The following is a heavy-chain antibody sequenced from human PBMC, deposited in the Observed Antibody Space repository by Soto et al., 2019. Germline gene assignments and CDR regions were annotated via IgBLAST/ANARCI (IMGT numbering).Heavy chain of an antibody. CDR2: IYPDDSDT. CDR1: GYTFTSYW. J-gene: IGHJ3*01. Sequence: GESLKISCKGSGYTFTSYWIGWVRQMPGKGLEWMGIIYPDDSDTRYSPSFQGQVTISPDRSISTAYLQWSSLKASDTAMYYCARHTEGGYSGYDSWGQGTMVTVSS. CDR3: ARHTEGGYSGYDS. V-gene: IGHV5-51*01. D-gene: IGHD5-12*01.